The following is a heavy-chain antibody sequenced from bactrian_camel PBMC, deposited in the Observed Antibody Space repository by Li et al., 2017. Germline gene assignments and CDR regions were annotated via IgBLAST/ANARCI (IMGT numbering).Heavy chain of an antibody. V-gene: IGHV3S40*01. CDR3: AAAPRLWGCRGRLSAVDFGY. CDR2: IYAGGGTP. D-gene: IGHD5*01. CDR1: GYTDMYSC. Sequence: DVQLVESGGGSVQAGGSLRLSCVASGYTDMYSCMGWFRQAPGKEREGVAAIYAGGGTPTYTHSVKGRFTISQDNAKNTVYLQMNSLKPEDSAMYYCAAAPRLWGCRGRLSAVDFGYWSQGTQVTVS. J-gene: IGHJ6*01.